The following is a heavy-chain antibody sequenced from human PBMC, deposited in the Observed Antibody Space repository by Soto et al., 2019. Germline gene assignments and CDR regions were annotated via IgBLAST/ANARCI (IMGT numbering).Heavy chain of an antibody. J-gene: IGHJ6*02. V-gene: IGHV1-18*01. CDR1: GYTFTSYG. CDR2: ISAYNGNT. D-gene: IGHD2-2*01. CDR3: ARVGEVVPASLWHRYSYATDV. Sequence: ASVKVSCKASGYTFTSYGISWVRQAPGQGLEWMGWISAYNGNTNYAQKLQGRVTMTTDTSTSTAYMELRSLRSDDTAVYYCARVGEVVPASLWHRYSYATDVWDPATMVTL.